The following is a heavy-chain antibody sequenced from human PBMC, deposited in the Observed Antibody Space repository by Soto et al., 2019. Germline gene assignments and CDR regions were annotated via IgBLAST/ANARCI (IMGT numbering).Heavy chain of an antibody. CDR3: AKVTWQLVRTPVFDH. Sequence: EVQLLESGGGLVQPGGSLRLSCAASGFSFGSYAMYWVRQAPGEGLEFASAISGSGDTTYYTDSVKGRFTISRDNSKNTLYLHMNSLRAEDTSVYYCAKVTWQLVRTPVFDHWGQGTLVTVSS. V-gene: IGHV3-23*01. CDR2: ISGSGDTT. J-gene: IGHJ4*02. CDR1: GFSFGSYA. D-gene: IGHD6-6*01.